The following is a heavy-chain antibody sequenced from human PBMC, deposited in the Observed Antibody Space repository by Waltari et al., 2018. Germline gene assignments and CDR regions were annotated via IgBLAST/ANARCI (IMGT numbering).Heavy chain of an antibody. CDR3: ARAGDYVTPYYGMDV. CDR2: IIPILGIA. CDR1: GGTFSSYT. Sequence: QVQLVQSGAEVKKPGSSVKVSCKASGGTFSSYTISWVRQAPGQGLEWMGRIIPILGIANYAQKFQGRVTITADKSTSTAYMELSSLRSEDTAVYYCARAGDYVTPYYGMDVWGQGTTVTVSS. J-gene: IGHJ6*02. V-gene: IGHV1-69*02. D-gene: IGHD4-17*01.